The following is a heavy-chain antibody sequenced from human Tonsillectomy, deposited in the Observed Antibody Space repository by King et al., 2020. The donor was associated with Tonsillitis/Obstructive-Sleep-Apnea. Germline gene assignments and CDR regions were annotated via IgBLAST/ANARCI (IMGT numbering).Heavy chain of an antibody. V-gene: IGHV1-69*01. J-gene: IGHJ6*03. CDR3: AGDQCGGDCSPLYYYYPYMDV. CDR1: GGTFSSYA. CDR2: IIPIFGTA. D-gene: IGHD2-21*01. Sequence: VQLVESGAEVKKPGSSVKVSCKASGGTFSSYAISWVRQAPGQGLEWMGGIIPIFGTANYAQKFYGRVTITADESTSTAYMELSSLSSEDTAVYYCAGDQCGGDCSPLYYYYPYMDVWGKGTTVTVSS.